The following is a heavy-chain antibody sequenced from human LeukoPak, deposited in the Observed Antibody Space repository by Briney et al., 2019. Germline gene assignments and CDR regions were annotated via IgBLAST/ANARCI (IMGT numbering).Heavy chain of an antibody. Sequence: GESLGISCKGSGYSFINYWIAWVRQMPGKGLEWMGIIYPGDSDTRYSPSFQGQVTISADKSISTAYLQWSSLKASDTAIYYCARRYYFDGSGCYQSYHFDNWGQGTLVTVSS. J-gene: IGHJ4*02. CDR1: GYSFINYW. CDR3: ARRYYFDGSGCYQSYHFDN. D-gene: IGHD3-22*01. CDR2: IYPGDSDT. V-gene: IGHV5-51*01.